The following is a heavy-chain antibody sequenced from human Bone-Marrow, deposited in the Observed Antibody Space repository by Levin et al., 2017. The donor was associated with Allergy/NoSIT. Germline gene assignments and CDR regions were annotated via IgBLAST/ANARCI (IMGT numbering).Heavy chain of an antibody. CDR2: INHSGST. Sequence: SQTLSLTCAVYGGSFSGYYWSWIRQPPGKGLEWIGEINHSGSTNYNPSPKSRVTISVDTSKNQFSLNLRSVTAADTAVYYCARERITMVRGVINPAGRIDYRGQGTLVTVSA. CDR1: GGSFSGYY. J-gene: IGHJ4*02. V-gene: IGHV4-34*01. D-gene: IGHD3-10*01. CDR3: ARERITMVRGVINPAGRIDY.